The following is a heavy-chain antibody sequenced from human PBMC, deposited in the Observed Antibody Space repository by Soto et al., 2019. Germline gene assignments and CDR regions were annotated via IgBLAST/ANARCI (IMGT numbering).Heavy chain of an antibody. CDR2: INHSGST. D-gene: IGHD3-3*01. V-gene: IGHV4-34*01. J-gene: IGHJ6*03. Sequence: SETLSLTCAVYGGSFSGYYWSWIRQPPGKGLEWIGEINHSGSTNYNPSLKSRVTISVDTSKNQFSLKLSSVTAADTAVYYCARVLTIFGVVIMGPGYYYYMDVWGKGTTVTVSS. CDR3: ARVLTIFGVVIMGPGYYYYMDV. CDR1: GGSFSGYY.